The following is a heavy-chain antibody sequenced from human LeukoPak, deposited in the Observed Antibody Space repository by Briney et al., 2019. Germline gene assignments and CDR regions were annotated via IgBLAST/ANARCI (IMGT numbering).Heavy chain of an antibody. CDR1: GYTFTGYY. D-gene: IGHD3-22*01. Sequence: ASVTVSCTASGYTFTGYYMHWVRQAPGQGLEWMGWINPNSGGTNYAQKFQGRVTMTRDTSISTAYMELSRLRSDDTAVYYCARVQARYYDSSGYSLGYWGQGTLVTVSS. CDR2: INPNSGGT. J-gene: IGHJ4*02. CDR3: ARVQARYYDSSGYSLGY. V-gene: IGHV1-2*02.